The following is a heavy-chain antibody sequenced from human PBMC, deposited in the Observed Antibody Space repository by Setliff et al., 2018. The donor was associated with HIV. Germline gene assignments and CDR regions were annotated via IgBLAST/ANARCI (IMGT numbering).Heavy chain of an antibody. V-gene: IGHV2-70*11. CDR3: ARASGAYSNSFYFDY. CDR1: GFSLSIRGMC. CDR2: IDWDDDK. D-gene: IGHD6-6*01. Sequence: SGPTLVNPTQTLTLTCTFSGFSLSIRGMCVSWIRQPQGKALEWLARIDWDDDKYYSTSLKTRLNISKDTSKNQVVLTMTNMGPVDTATYYCARASGAYSNSFYFDYWGQGALVTVSS. J-gene: IGHJ4*02.